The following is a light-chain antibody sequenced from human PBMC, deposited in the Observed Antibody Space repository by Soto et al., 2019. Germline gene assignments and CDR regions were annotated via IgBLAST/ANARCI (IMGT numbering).Light chain of an antibody. CDR3: SSYTSSSSYV. CDR2: DVS. J-gene: IGLJ1*01. CDR1: SSDVGGYKY. V-gene: IGLV2-14*01. Sequence: QSVLTQPASVSGSPGQSIAISCTGTSSDVGGYKYVSWYQQYPGKAPKLMIYDVSNRPSGVSDRISGSKSGNTASLTISGLQSEDEADYYCSSYTSSSSYVFGTGTKVTVL.